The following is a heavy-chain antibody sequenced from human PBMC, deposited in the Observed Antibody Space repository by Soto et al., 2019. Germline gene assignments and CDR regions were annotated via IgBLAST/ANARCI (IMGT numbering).Heavy chain of an antibody. CDR2: IYYSGST. V-gene: IGHV4-39*01. J-gene: IGHJ5*02. CDR3: ARHPSDLWFDP. Sequence: QLQLQESGPGLVKPSETLSLTCSVSGGSISSSSYFWGWIRQPPGKGLEWIGSIYYSGSTYYNPPLKRRVTVSVDTSKYQFSLKLSSVTAADTAVYSCARHPSDLWFDPWGQGTLVTVSS. CDR1: GGSISSSSYF. D-gene: IGHD2-21*02.